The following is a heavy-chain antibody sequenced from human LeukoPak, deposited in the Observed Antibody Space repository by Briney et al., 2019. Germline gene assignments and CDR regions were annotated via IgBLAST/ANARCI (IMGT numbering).Heavy chain of an antibody. D-gene: IGHD4-23*01. Sequence: PGRSLRLSCAASGFTFSSFGMHWVRQAPGKGLEWVAVICYDGTNENYVDSVKGRFTISRDNSKNTLYLQMNSLRAEDTAVYYCARSLKLGNFTYSYGMDVGGKGPRSPSPQ. V-gene: IGHV3-33*01. CDR1: GFTFSSFG. CDR3: ARSLKLGNFTYSYGMDV. CDR2: ICYDGTNE. J-gene: IGHJ6*01.